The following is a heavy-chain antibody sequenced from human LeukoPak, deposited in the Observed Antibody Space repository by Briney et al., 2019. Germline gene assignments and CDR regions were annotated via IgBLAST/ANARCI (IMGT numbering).Heavy chain of an antibody. CDR1: GFTFSNYW. CDR2: INSDGINT. V-gene: IGHV3-74*01. CDR3: AKDRRYSSGWYFDY. J-gene: IGHJ4*02. Sequence: PGGSLRLSCAASGFTFSNYWMHWVRQAPGKGLVWVSRINSDGINTSYADSVKGRFTISRDNAKNSLYLQMNSLRAEDTALYYCAKDRRYSSGWYFDYWGQGTLVTVSS. D-gene: IGHD6-19*01.